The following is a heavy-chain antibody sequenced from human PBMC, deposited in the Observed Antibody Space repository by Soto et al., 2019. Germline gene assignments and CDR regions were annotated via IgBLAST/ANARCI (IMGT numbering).Heavy chain of an antibody. CDR1: GFTFSSYA. J-gene: IGHJ6*03. V-gene: IGHV3-23*01. Sequence: GGSLRLSCAASGFTFSSYAMSWVRQAPGKGLEWVSAISGSGGSTYYADSVKGRFTISRDNSKNTLYLQMNSLRAEDTAVYYCAKVSPRYCSSTSCYYYYYMDVWGKGTTVTVSS. CDR2: ISGSGGST. CDR3: AKVSPRYCSSTSCYYYYYMDV. D-gene: IGHD2-2*01.